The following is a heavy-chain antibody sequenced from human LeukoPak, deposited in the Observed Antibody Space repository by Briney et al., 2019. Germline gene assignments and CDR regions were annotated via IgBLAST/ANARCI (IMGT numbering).Heavy chain of an antibody. CDR2: INPNSGGT. J-gene: IGHJ4*02. CDR1: GYTFTGYY. D-gene: IGHD6-19*01. V-gene: IGHV1-2*02. CDR3: ARGRRIAVAGLLRLDY. Sequence: GASVKVSCKASGYTFTGYYMHWVRQAPGQGLEWMGWINPNSGGTNYAQKFQGRVTMTRDTSISTAYMELSRLRSDDTAVYYCARGRRIAVAGLLRLDYWGQGTLVTVSS.